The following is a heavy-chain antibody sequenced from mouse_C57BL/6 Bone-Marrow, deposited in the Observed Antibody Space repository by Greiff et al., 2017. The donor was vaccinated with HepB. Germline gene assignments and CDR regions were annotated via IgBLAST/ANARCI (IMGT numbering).Heavy chain of an antibody. CDR1: GYTFTDYN. V-gene: IGHV1-22*01. Sequence: EVQLQQSGPELVKPGASVKMSCKASGYTFTDYNMHWVKQSHGKSLEWIGYINPNNGGTSYNQKFKGKATLTVNKSSSTAYMELRSLTSEDSAVYCCGTTVVVPFDYWGQGTTLTVSS. CDR2: INPNNGGT. CDR3: GTTVVVPFDY. J-gene: IGHJ2*01. D-gene: IGHD1-1*01.